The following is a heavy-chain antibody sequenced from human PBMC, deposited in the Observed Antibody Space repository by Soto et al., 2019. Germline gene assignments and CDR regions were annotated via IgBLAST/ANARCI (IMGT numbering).Heavy chain of an antibody. CDR2: ISGSGGST. V-gene: IGHV3-23*01. CDR1: GFTFSSYA. Sequence: EVQLLESGGGLVQPGGSLRLSCAASGFTFSSYAMSWVRQAPGKGLEWVSAISGSGGSTYYADSVKGRFTISRDTSKNARYLQMNSLRAEDTAVYYCAKGRITMVRGAIDYWGQGTLVTVSS. D-gene: IGHD3-10*01. J-gene: IGHJ4*02. CDR3: AKGRITMVRGAIDY.